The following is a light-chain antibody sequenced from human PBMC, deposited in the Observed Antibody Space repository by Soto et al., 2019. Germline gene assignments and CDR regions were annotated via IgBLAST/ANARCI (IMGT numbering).Light chain of an antibody. CDR3: QQGYSSTVT. CDR2: AAS. CDR1: QDIGDW. J-gene: IGKJ4*01. V-gene: IGKV1-12*01. Sequence: EIQITQSPSSVAASVGDRVSITCRASQDIGDWLDWYQKKQGKAPKLLVYAASSLQSGVPSRFSGSGSGTDFTLTIGSLKNEDFATYYCQQGYSSTVTFGGGTKVDIK.